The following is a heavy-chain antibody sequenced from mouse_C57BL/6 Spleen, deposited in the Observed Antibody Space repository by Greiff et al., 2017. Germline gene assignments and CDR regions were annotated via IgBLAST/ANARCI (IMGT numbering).Heavy chain of an antibody. CDR2: ISSGSSTI. V-gene: IGHV5-17*01. CDR1: GFTFSDYG. Sequence: EVKVVESGGGLVKPGGSLKLSCAASGFTFSDYGMHWVRQAPEKGLEWVAYISSGSSTIYYADTVKGRFTITRDNAKNTLFLQMTSLRSEDTAMYYCARLYYSSSYGCVMDYWGQGTSVTVSS. CDR3: ARLYYSSSYGCVMDY. J-gene: IGHJ4*01. D-gene: IGHD1-1*01.